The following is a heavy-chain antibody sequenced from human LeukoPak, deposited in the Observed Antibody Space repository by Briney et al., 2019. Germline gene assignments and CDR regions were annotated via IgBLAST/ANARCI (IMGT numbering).Heavy chain of an antibody. D-gene: IGHD2-21*01. CDR1: GFTFSSYA. Sequence: GGSLRLSCAASGFTFSSYAMSWVRQAPGKGLEWVSAISGSGGSTYYADSVKGRFTISRGNAKNSLYLQMNSLRVEDTAVYYCARDESGDNDAFDIWGQGTLVTVSS. CDR2: ISGSGGST. CDR3: ARDESGDNDAFDI. V-gene: IGHV3-23*01. J-gene: IGHJ3*02.